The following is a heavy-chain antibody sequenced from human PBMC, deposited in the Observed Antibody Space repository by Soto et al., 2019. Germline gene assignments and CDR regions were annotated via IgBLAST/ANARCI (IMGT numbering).Heavy chain of an antibody. CDR3: ARGLDYDYIWGSYRFNYMDV. J-gene: IGHJ6*03. CDR1: GGSFSSYY. V-gene: IGHV4-59*01. Sequence: SETLSLTCAVYGGSFSSYYWSSIRQPPGKGLEWIGYIYYSGSTNYNPSLKSRVTISVDTSKNQSSLKLSSVTAADTAVYYCARGLDYDYIWGSYRFNYMDVWGKGTTVTVSS. CDR2: IYYSGST. D-gene: IGHD3-16*02.